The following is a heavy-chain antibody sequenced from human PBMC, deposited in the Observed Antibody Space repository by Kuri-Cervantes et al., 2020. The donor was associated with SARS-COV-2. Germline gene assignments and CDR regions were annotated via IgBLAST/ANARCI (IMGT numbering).Heavy chain of an antibody. CDR1: GFTFNSYS. CDR2: ISSSSNGYI. Sequence: GGSLRLSCAASGFTFNSYSMNWVRQAPGKGPEWVSSISSSSNGYIYYADSVKGRFTVSRDNAKDSLYLQMNSLRTEDTAVYYCARDWGPTDYWGQGTLVTVSS. CDR3: ARDWGPTDY. V-gene: IGHV3-21*01. D-gene: IGHD3-16*01. J-gene: IGHJ4*02.